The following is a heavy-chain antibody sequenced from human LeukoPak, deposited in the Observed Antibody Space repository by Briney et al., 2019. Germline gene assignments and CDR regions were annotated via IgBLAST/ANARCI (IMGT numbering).Heavy chain of an antibody. CDR3: ARTRYYYNSRSYGAPYYFDY. J-gene: IGHJ4*02. CDR1: GGSFSGYY. CDR2: INHSGST. Sequence: SETLSLTCAVYGGSFSGYYWSWIRQPPGKGLEWIGEINHSGSTNYNPSLKSRATISVDTSKNQFSLKLSSVTAADTAVYYCARTRYYYNSRSYGAPYYFDYWGQGTLVTVSS. D-gene: IGHD3-10*01. V-gene: IGHV4-34*01.